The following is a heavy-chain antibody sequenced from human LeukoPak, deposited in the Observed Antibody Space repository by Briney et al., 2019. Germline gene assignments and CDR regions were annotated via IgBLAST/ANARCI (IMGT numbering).Heavy chain of an antibody. D-gene: IGHD2-15*01. CDR2: IYYSGST. CDR1: GGSISSSSYY. CDR3: ARLGYCSGGSCYRGWFDP. Sequence: SETLSLTCTVSGGSISSSSYYWGWIRQPPGKGLEGIGSIYYSGSTYYNPSLKSRFTISVDTSKNQFSLKLSSVTAADTAVYYCARLGYCSGGSCYRGWFDPWGQGTLVTVSS. J-gene: IGHJ5*02. V-gene: IGHV4-39*01.